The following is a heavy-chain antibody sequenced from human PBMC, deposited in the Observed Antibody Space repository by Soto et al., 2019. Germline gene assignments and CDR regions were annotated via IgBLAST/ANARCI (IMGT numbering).Heavy chain of an antibody. D-gene: IGHD2-21*02. CDR1: GGSISSGDYY. Sequence: QVQLQESGPGLVKPSQTLSLTCTVSGGSISSGDYYWSWIRQPPGKGLEWIGYIYYSGSTYYNPSLKSRVTISVDTSKNQFSLKLSSVTAADTAVYYCARGPSLVVVTAPGDYWGQGTLVTVSS. CDR3: ARGPSLVVVTAPGDY. J-gene: IGHJ4*02. V-gene: IGHV4-30-4*01. CDR2: IYYSGST.